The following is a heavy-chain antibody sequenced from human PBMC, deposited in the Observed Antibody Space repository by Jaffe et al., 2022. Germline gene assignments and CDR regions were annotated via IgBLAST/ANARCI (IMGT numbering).Heavy chain of an antibody. J-gene: IGHJ2*01. V-gene: IGHV3-43D*04. CDR3: AKEANYYDSSGYYFGWYFDL. CDR2: ISWDGGST. Sequence: EVQLVESGGVVVQPGGSLRLSCAASGFTFDDYAMHWVRQAPGKGLEWVSLISWDGGSTYYADSVKGRFTISRDNSKNSLYLQMNSLRAEDTALYYCAKEANYYDSSGYYFGWYFDLWGRGTLVTVSS. CDR1: GFTFDDYA. D-gene: IGHD3-22*01.